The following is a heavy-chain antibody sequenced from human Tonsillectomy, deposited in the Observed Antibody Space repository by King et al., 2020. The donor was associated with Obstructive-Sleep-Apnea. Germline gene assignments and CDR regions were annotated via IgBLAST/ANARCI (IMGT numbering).Heavy chain of an antibody. CDR2: IKQEGSAK. CDR3: ARGIYGEYFH. V-gene: IGHV3-7*03. CDR1: GFIFSNFW. J-gene: IGHJ4*02. Sequence: GQLVQSGGGLVQPGGSLRLSCEAAGFIFSNFWMNWVRQAPGKGLEWVANIKQEGSAKFYVDSVKGRFTISRDNAKNSLYLQMNSLRAEDTAVYYCARGIYGEYFHWGQGTLVTVSS. D-gene: IGHD4-17*01.